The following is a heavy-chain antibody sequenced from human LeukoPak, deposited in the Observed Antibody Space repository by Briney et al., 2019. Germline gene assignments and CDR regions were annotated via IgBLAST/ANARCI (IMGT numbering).Heavy chain of an antibody. V-gene: IGHV3-23*01. CDR3: AKFSLVTGGSYYYFDY. D-gene: IGHD1-26*01. CDR2: ISGSGGST. J-gene: IGHJ4*02. Sequence: GGSLRLSCAASGFTFSSYAMSWVRQAPGKGLEWVSAISGSGGSTYYADSVEGRFTISRDNSKNTLYLQMNSLRAEDTAVYYCAKFSLVTGGSYYYFDYWGQGTLVTVSS. CDR1: GFTFSSYA.